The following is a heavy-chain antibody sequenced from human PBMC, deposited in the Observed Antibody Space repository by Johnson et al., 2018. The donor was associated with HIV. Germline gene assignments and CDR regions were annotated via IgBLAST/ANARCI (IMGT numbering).Heavy chain of an antibody. J-gene: IGHJ3*02. Sequence: VQLVESGGGLVQPGGSLRLSCVVSGFTFSHAWMSWVRQAPGKGLQWVGRIKSKTDGGTRDYAAPVKGRFTISRDDSKNTLNLQMNSLKTEDTAVYYCTTDRGYYDRSGYSRPFDIWGQGTMVFVSS. CDR3: TTDRGYYDRSGYSRPFDI. CDR1: GFTFSHAW. V-gene: IGHV3-15*05. D-gene: IGHD3-22*01. CDR2: IKSKTDGGTR.